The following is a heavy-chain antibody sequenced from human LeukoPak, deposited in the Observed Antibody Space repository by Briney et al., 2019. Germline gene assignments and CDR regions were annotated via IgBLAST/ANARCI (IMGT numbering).Heavy chain of an antibody. Sequence: QPGGSLRLSCAASGFTFSSYWMHWVRQAPGKGLEWVSVISYDGTNKYYADSVKGRFNISRDNSKNTVYLQMNSLRAEDTAVYYCAKGRYYPKDFFDYWGQGTLVTVSS. J-gene: IGHJ4*02. CDR2: ISYDGTNK. CDR3: AKGRYYPKDFFDY. CDR1: GFTFSSYW. V-gene: IGHV3-30*18. D-gene: IGHD3-10*01.